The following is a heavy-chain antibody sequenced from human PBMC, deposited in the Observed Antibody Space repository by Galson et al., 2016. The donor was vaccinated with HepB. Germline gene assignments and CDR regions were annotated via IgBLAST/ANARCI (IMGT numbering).Heavy chain of an antibody. CDR2: ISSSSSYI. Sequence: SLRLSCAASGFTFSSYSMNRVRQAPGKGLEWVSSISSSSSYIYYADAVEGRFTISRDNAKNSLYLQMNSLRAEDTAVYYWARGDIVGAMFGYWGQGTLVTVSS. V-gene: IGHV3-21*01. CDR1: GFTFSSYS. D-gene: IGHD1-26*01. CDR3: ARGDIVGAMFGY. J-gene: IGHJ4*02.